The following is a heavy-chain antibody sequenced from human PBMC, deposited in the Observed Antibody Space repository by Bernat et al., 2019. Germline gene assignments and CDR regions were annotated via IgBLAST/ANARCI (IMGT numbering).Heavy chain of an antibody. J-gene: IGHJ4*02. V-gene: IGHV3-74*01. CDR2: FNSDGRST. CDR1: GFTFTSYW. Sequence: EVQLVESGGGLVQPGGSLRLSCAASGFTFTSYWMHWVRQAPGKGLVWVSRFNSDGRSTTYADSGKGRCTISRDNAKNTVYLQMNSLRAEDTAVYYCARARYYDLIDYWGQGTLVTVSS. CDR3: ARARYYDLIDY. D-gene: IGHD3-3*01.